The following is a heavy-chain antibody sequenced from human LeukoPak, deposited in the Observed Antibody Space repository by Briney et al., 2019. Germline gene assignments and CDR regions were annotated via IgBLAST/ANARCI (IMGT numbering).Heavy chain of an antibody. CDR3: ARQTDSGHDFDF. J-gene: IGHJ4*02. Sequence: PSETLSLTCTVSGGSISSSSYYWGWIRQPPGKGLEWIGSMYYSGSTYYNPSLKSRVTISVDTSKNQFSLKLSSVTAADTAVYYCARQTDSGHDFDFWGQGTLVTVSS. V-gene: IGHV4-39*01. CDR1: GGSISSSSYY. CDR2: MYYSGST. D-gene: IGHD5-12*01.